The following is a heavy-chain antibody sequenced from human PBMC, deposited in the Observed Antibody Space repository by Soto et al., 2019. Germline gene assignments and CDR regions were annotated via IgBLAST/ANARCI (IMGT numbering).Heavy chain of an antibody. J-gene: IGHJ6*02. D-gene: IGHD6-6*01. V-gene: IGHV3-7*05. CDR1: GFTFSSYW. CDR2: VKEDGSEK. Sequence: ELQVVESGGGLVQPGGSLRLSCAASGFTFSSYWMTWVRQAPGKGLEWVANVKEDGSEKNYVESVKGRFTISRDNAKNSLYLQINTLMADDTAVYYCARVCSNSFRYFHHYFGLDVWGQGTTVTVSS. CDR3: ARVCSNSFRYFHHYFGLDV.